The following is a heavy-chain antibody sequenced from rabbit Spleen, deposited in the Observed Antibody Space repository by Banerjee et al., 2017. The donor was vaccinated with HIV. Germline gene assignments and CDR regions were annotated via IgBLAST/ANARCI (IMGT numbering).Heavy chain of an antibody. Sequence: QEQLKESGGGLVQPEGSLALTCTASGFALSNNYVMCWVRQAPGKGLEWIGCIYAGSSGSTYYASWAKGRFTISKTSTTVTLQMTSLTAADTATYFCARDSNDWCFDVWGPGTLVTVS. CDR1: GFALSNNYV. CDR2: IYAGSSGST. J-gene: IGHJ2*01. CDR3: ARDSNDWCFDV. V-gene: IGHV1S45*01. D-gene: IGHD4-1*01.